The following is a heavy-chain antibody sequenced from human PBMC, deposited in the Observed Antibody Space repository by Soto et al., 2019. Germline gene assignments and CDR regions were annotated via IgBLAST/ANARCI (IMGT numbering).Heavy chain of an antibody. J-gene: IGHJ5*02. CDR2: IYAGNGDT. Sequence: QVQLVQSGAEVKKSGASVKVSCEASGYIFTDYTIHWVRQAPGQRLELMGWIYAGNGDTKYSHQFQGKETFSRDTSAITVSMEVSSLRSEDTAVYYCAREGLVRGVLRGIRFAPWAQGTLVTVSS. D-gene: IGHD3-10*01. CDR3: AREGLVRGVLRGIRFAP. V-gene: IGHV1-3*01. CDR1: GYIFTDYT.